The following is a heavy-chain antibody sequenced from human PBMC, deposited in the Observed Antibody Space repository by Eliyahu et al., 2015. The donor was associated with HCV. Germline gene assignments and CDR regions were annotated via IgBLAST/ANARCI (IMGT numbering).Heavy chain of an antibody. D-gene: IGHD3-10*01. Sequence: QVQLVESGGGVVQPGSSLRLSCAASGFDFSDFDMDWVRQAPGKGLGWVASIWFDGTKKLYGDALKGRSTISRDNSKNMVYLQMNTLRPEDTALYYCAKDFFGGPYGMDVWGQGTMVTVSS. CDR1: GFDFSDFD. CDR3: AKDFFGGPYGMDV. V-gene: IGHV3-33*06. CDR2: IWFDGTKK. J-gene: IGHJ6*02.